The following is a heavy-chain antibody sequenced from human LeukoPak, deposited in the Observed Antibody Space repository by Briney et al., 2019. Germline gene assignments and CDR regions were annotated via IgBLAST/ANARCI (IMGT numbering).Heavy chain of an antibody. CDR3: ARGEDILTGLDY. V-gene: IGHV3-33*01. J-gene: IGHJ4*02. CDR1: GFTFSNYG. Sequence: GGSLRLSCAASGFTFSNYGLHWVRQAPGKGLEWVAVIWYDGSNKYYADFVKGRFTISSDNSKNTLYLQMNGLRAEDTAVYYCARGEDILTGLDYWGQGTLVTVSS. D-gene: IGHD3-9*01. CDR2: IWYDGSNK.